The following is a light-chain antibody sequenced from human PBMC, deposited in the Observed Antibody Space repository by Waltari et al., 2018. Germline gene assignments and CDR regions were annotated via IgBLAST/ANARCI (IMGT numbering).Light chain of an antibody. J-gene: IGKJ4*01. V-gene: IGKV1-6*01. CDR2: AAS. CDR1: QGIRND. CDR3: LQDYNYPLT. Sequence: AIQMHQSPSSLSAYVGNRVIITCRASQGIRNDLGWYQQKPGKAPKLLIYAASSLQSVVPSRFSGSGSGTDFTLTISSLQPEDFATYYCLQDYNYPLTFGGGTKVEI.